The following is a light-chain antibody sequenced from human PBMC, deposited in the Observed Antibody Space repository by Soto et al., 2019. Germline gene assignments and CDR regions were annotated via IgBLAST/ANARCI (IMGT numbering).Light chain of an antibody. CDR2: DAS. V-gene: IGKV1-9*01. Sequence: DIQLTQSPSFLSASVGDRVTITCRASQAINTYLAWYQQKPGKAPKLLIYDASTLKSGVPSRFRGSGSGTEFSLTISKLQPEDFETYYCQHLNSYPLTFGGGTKVEIK. CDR3: QHLNSYPLT. CDR1: QAINTY. J-gene: IGKJ4*01.